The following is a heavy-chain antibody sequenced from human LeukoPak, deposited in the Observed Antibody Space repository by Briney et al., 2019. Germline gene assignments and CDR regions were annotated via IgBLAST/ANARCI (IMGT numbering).Heavy chain of an antibody. CDR3: ARRRDYSKYPDY. V-gene: IGHV3-21*01. Sequence: GGSLRLSCAASGFTFSSYNMNWVRQAPGKGLEWVSSISSSSSHIYYADSVKGRFTISRDNAKNSLYLQMNSLRAEDTAGYYCARRRDYSKYPDYWGQGTRVSVSS. CDR2: ISSSSSHI. CDR1: GFTFSSYN. D-gene: IGHD4-11*01. J-gene: IGHJ4*02.